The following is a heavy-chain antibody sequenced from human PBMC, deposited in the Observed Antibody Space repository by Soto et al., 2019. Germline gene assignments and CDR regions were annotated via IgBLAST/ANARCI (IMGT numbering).Heavy chain of an antibody. J-gene: IGHJ4*02. V-gene: IGHV4-59*12. CDR3: ARDGNWRLDY. CDR2: IYYSGST. Sequence: SETLSVTWTVSGGSISSYYWSWIRQPPGKGLEWIGYIYYSGSTNYNPSLKSRVTINADTSKNQFSLHLNSVTAEDTAVYYCARDGNWRLDYWGQGALVTVSS. CDR1: GGSISSYY. D-gene: IGHD1-1*01.